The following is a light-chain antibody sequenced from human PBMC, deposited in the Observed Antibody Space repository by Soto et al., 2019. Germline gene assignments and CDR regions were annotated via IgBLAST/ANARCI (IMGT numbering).Light chain of an antibody. CDR3: QQYGASPLT. CDR2: GAS. Sequence: EVVLTQSPGTLSLSPGERVTLSCRASQSVRSNYLAWYQQRPGQAPRLLIYGASSRAPGISDRFSGSGSGTDFTLTISRLKPEDLAVYYCQQYGASPLTFGGGTKVEIK. V-gene: IGKV3-20*01. CDR1: QSVRSNY. J-gene: IGKJ4*01.